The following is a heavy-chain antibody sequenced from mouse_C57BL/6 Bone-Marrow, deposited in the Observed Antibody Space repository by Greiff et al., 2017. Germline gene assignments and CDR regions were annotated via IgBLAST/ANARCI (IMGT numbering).Heavy chain of an antibody. CDR1: GFTFTDYY. J-gene: IGHJ2*01. D-gene: IGHD2-1*01. V-gene: IGHV7-4*01. CDR2: IRNKANGYTT. Sequence: EVKVVESGGGLVQPGASLRLSCAASGFTFTDYYMSWVRQPPGKAPAWLALIRNKANGYTTEYTASVKGRFTISRDNSQNILYLQMNTLRAEDSATYYCVKASQLPYFDYWGQGTTLTVSS. CDR3: VKASQLPYFDY.